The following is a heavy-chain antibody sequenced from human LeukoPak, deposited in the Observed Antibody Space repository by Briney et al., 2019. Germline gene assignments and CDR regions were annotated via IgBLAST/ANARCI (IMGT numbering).Heavy chain of an antibody. CDR1: GFTFSSYS. CDR3: ARDWWELLSFCDY. V-gene: IGHV3-21*01. Sequence: PGGSLRLSCAASGFTFSSYSMNWVRQAPGKGLEWVSSISSSSSYIYYADSVKGRFTISRDNAKNSLYLQMNSLRAEDTAVYYCARDWWELLSFCDYWGQGTLVTVSS. D-gene: IGHD1-26*01. CDR2: ISSSSSYI. J-gene: IGHJ4*02.